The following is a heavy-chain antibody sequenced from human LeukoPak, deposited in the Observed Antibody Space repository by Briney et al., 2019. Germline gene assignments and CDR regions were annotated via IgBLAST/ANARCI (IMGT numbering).Heavy chain of an antibody. J-gene: IGHJ5*02. V-gene: IGHV4-31*03. CDR3: ARAYLLPMARGVNNWFDP. CDR1: GGSISSGGYY. Sequence: SSQTLSLTCTVSGGSISSGGYYWSWIRQHPGKGLEWIGYIYYSGSTYYNPSLKSRVTISVDTSKNQFSLKLSSVTAADTAVYYCARAYLLPMARGVNNWFDPWGQGTLVTVSS. CDR2: IYYSGST. D-gene: IGHD3-10*01.